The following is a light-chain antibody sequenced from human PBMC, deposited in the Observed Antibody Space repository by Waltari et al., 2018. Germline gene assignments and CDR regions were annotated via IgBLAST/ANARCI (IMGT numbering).Light chain of an antibody. J-gene: IGLJ2*01. CDR1: YSNVGANV. Sequence: QSVLTQPPSASGTPGQRVTISCSGSYSNVGANVVHWYQHPPGTAPKRLIYRNDRRPSGVPDRFSASKSGTSASLAISGLRPEDEADYYCASWDDSLNGRWVFGGGTKLTVL. CDR2: RND. CDR3: ASWDDSLNGRWV. V-gene: IGLV1-44*01.